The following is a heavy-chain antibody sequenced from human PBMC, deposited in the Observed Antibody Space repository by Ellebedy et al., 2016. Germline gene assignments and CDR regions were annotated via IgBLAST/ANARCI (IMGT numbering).Heavy chain of an antibody. CDR2: IVVGSGDT. CDR3: AAEGTVGASPASYYYYGMDV. J-gene: IGHJ6*02. Sequence: ASVKVSCKASGFTFSNSAVQWVRQARGQRLEWIGWIVVGSGDTSYAQKFQERVTITRDMSTGTAYMELSSLRSEDTAVYFCAAEGTVGASPASYYYYGMDVWGQGTTVTVSS. D-gene: IGHD1-26*01. V-gene: IGHV1-58*01. CDR1: GFTFSNSA.